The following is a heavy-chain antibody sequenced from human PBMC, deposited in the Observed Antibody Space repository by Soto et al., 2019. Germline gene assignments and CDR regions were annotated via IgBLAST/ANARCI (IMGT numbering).Heavy chain of an antibody. V-gene: IGHV4-31*03. J-gene: IGHJ4*02. CDR2: IYYSGST. CDR3: AREDYDNLTGYKSFDY. CDR1: GGSISSGGYY. D-gene: IGHD3-9*01. Sequence: SETLSLTCTVSGGSISSGGYYWSWIRQHPGKGLEWIGYIYYSGSTYYNPSLKSRVTISVDTSKNQFSLKLSSVTAADTAVYYCAREDYDNLTGYKSFDYWGQGNLVTVSS.